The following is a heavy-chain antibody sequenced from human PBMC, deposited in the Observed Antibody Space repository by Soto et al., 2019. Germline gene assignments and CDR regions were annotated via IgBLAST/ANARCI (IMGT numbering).Heavy chain of an antibody. CDR1: GFHFDRYP. CDR3: AKDPPIACSTNGVCPRDDMDV. Sequence: WGSLRLSCAASGFHFDRYPRSCVRQPPGKGLEWVSSISGTSGHTYYAASVRGRITISIENSKNPLFLQMPSLTAEDTAVYYCAKDPPIACSTNGVCPRDDMDVWGQGTTVTVSS. V-gene: IGHV3-23*01. D-gene: IGHD2-8*01. CDR2: ISGTSGHT. J-gene: IGHJ6*02.